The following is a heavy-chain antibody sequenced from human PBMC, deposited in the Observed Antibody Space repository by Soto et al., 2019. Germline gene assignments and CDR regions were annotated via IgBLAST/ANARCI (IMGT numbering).Heavy chain of an antibody. V-gene: IGHV1-69*01. Sequence: QAQLLQSASEIARPGSSVRISCNVSGGTFRADALSWVRQAPGQGPEWMGGIIPRFGSAKYAQKFKDRLSVAADESTKTVDLEFTNLRADDTGGYYCAGRSCGAEWYAGGHYLACWGQGSLVTVSS. CDR1: GGTFRADA. CDR2: IIPRFGSA. J-gene: IGHJ1*01. CDR3: AGRSCGAEWYAGGHYLAC. D-gene: IGHD3-3*01.